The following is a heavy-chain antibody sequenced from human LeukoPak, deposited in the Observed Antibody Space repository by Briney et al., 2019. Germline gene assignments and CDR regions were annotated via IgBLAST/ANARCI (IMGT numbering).Heavy chain of an antibody. J-gene: IGHJ4*02. D-gene: IGHD4-17*01. CDR3: AKDGYGDYVFDY. CDR1: GFTFSSYA. V-gene: IGHV3-23*01. Sequence: PGGSLRLSCAASGFTFSSYAMSWVCQAPGKGLEWVSAISGSGGSTYYADSVKGRFTISRDNSKNTLYLQMNSLRAEDTAVHYCAKDGYGDYVFDYWGQGTLVTVSS. CDR2: ISGSGGST.